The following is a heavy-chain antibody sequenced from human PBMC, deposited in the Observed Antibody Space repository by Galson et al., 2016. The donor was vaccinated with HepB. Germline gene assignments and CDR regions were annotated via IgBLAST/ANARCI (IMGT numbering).Heavy chain of an antibody. CDR3: ARSEVGGDNNWFDS. V-gene: IGHV4-34*01. CDR2: INHSGTS. J-gene: IGHJ5*01. Sequence: SETLSLTCAVYGESFSSYSWTWIRQSPGKGLEWIGEINHSGTSHSSPSLKSRVTISVDPSKSQFSLNVSSVTAADTAVYFCARSEVGGDNNWFDSWGQGTLVTVSA. D-gene: IGHD2-21*01. CDR1: GESFSSYS.